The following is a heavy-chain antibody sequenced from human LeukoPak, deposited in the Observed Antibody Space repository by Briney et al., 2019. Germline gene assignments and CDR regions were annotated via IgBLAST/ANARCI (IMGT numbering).Heavy chain of an antibody. J-gene: IGHJ4*02. CDR3: ARLGGGSSWSNFDF. CDR2: ISPNSGAT. Sequence: ASVNVSCKASGYTFTGYYMHWVRQAPGQGLEGMGWISPNSGATNYAQNFQARVTMTGDTSISTAYMELSSLRSDDTAVYYCARLGGGSSWSNFDFWGQGTLVTVSS. D-gene: IGHD6-13*01. V-gene: IGHV1-2*02. CDR1: GYTFTGYY.